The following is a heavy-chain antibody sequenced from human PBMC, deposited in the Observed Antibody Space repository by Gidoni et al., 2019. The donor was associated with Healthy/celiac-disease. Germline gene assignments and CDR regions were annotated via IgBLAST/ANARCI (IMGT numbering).Heavy chain of an antibody. D-gene: IGHD2-15*01. CDR2: ISYDGSNK. CDR1: SYA. J-gene: IGHJ4*02. Sequence: SYAMHWVRHAPGKGLEWVAVISYDGSNKYYADSVKGRFTISRDNSKNTLYLQMNSVRAEDTDVDYCARVAHRYCSGGSCKSLDYWGQGTLVTVSS. CDR3: ARVAHRYCSGGSCKSLDY. V-gene: IGHV3-30-3*01.